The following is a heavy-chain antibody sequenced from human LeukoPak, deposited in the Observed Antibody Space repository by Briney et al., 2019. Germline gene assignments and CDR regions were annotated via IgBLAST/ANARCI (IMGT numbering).Heavy chain of an antibody. J-gene: IGHJ4*02. CDR2: ISYDDGSKK. D-gene: IGHD2-2*02. Sequence: GGSLRLSCAASGFTFTTYALHWVRQAPGRGLEWVAVISYDDGSKKYYADSVKGRFTISRDNSKNTLYLQMNSLRTEDTAVYYCARESGGNTPYYFDYWGQGTLVTVSS. CDR3: ARESGGNTPYYFDY. CDR1: GFTFTTYA. V-gene: IGHV3-30*04.